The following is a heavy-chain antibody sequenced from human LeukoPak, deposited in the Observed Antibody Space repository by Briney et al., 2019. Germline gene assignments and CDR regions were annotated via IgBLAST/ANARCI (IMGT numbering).Heavy chain of an antibody. CDR1: GFTFSSYS. Sequence: NTGGSLRLSCAASGFTFSSYSMNWVRQAPGKGLEWVSSISSNSNYIYYADSVKGQFTISRDNAKNSLYLQMNRLRAEDRAVYYCARDSIITIFGVVIRIDYWGQGTLVTVSS. J-gene: IGHJ4*02. CDR2: ISSNSNYI. V-gene: IGHV3-21*01. CDR3: ARDSIITIFGVVIRIDY. D-gene: IGHD3-3*01.